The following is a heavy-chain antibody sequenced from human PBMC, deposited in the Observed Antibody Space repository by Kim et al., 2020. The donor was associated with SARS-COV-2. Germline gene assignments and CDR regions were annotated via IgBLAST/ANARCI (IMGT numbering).Heavy chain of an antibody. J-gene: IGHJ4*02. CDR2: IDSHGGGT. CDR3: ASSNSSGYRGVAS. D-gene: IGHD3-22*01. CDR1: GFTFSDYA. Sequence: GGSLRLSCAASGFTFSDYAMTWVRQAPGKGLEWLSTIDSHGGGTYYGDSVKGRLTISRDNSRNTLYLEMSSLRVDDTAVYYCASSNSSGYRGVASWGQGTLVTGSS. V-gene: IGHV3-23*05.